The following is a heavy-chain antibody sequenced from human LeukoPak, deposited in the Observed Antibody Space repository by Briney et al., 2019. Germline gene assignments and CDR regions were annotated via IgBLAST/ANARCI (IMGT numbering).Heavy chain of an antibody. CDR3: AKSRGYSYAYYGMDV. CDR2: IYYSGST. J-gene: IGHJ6*02. Sequence: SETLSLTCTVSGGSNSSYYWSWIRQPPGKGLEWIGYIYYSGSTNYNPSLKSRVTISVDTSKNQFSLKLSSVTAADTAVYYCAKSRGYSYAYYGMDVWGQGTTVTVSS. V-gene: IGHV4-59*01. D-gene: IGHD5-18*01. CDR1: GGSNSSYY.